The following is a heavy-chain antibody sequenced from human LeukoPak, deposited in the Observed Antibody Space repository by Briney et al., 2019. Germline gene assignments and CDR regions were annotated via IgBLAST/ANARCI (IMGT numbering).Heavy chain of an antibody. CDR3: AKRGVVIRDILVGFHKEAYYFDS. CDR2: ISDSGGNT. V-gene: IGHV3-23*01. CDR1: GITLSNYG. Sequence: GGSLRLSCAVSGITLSNYGMSWVRQAPGKGLEWVAGISDSGGNTKYADSLKGRFTISRDNPKNTLYLHMNSLRAEDTAVYFCAKRGVVIRDILVGFHKEAYYFDSWGQGALVTVSS. D-gene: IGHD2-15*01. J-gene: IGHJ4*02.